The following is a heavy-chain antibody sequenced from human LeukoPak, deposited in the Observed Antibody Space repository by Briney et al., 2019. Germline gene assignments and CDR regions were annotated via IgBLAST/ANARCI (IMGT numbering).Heavy chain of an antibody. Sequence: PGGTLRLSCAASGFTFSSYGMSWVRQAPGKGLEWVSAISGSGGSTYYADSVKGRFTISRDNSKNTLYLQMNSLRAEDTAVYYCARLSQWLGAFDYWGQGTLVTVSS. D-gene: IGHD6-19*01. J-gene: IGHJ4*02. CDR3: ARLSQWLGAFDY. CDR1: GFTFSSYG. CDR2: ISGSGGST. V-gene: IGHV3-23*01.